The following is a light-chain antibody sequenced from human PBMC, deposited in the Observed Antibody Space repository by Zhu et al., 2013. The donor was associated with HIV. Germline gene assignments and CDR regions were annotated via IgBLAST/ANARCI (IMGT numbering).Light chain of an antibody. V-gene: IGKV3-15*01. CDR2: DAS. J-gene: IGKJ1*01. Sequence: EIVMTQSPATLSVSPGERATLSCRASQSVGTNLAWYQQKPGQAPRLVICDASTRVAGIPARFSGSGSGTEFTLTISSLQSEDFAVYYCQQYYNWPPWTFGQGTKVEIK. CDR1: QSVGTN. CDR3: QQYYNWPPWT.